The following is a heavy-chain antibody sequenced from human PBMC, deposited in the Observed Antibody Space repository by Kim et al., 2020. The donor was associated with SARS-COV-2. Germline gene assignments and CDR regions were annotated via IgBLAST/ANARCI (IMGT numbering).Heavy chain of an antibody. CDR3: AREGLSYYDSSGGRWFDP. V-gene: IGHV1-46*01. Sequence: QGRVTMTRDTSTSTVYMELSSLRSEDTAVYYCAREGLSYYDSSGGRWFDPWGQGTLVTVSS. J-gene: IGHJ5*02. D-gene: IGHD3-22*01.